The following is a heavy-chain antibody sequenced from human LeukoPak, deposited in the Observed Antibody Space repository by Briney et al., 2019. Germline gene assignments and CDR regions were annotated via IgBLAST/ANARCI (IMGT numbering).Heavy chain of an antibody. J-gene: IGHJ4*02. D-gene: IGHD3-16*01. CDR3: AKGKGDTGGSFDY. Sequence: GGYLRLYCAASGFTFSSYAMSWVRQAPGQGLEWVSGISGSGGSTYYADSVKGRITISRDNSKNTLYLQKNSLRAEDTAVYYCAKGKGDTGGSFDYWGQGTLVTVSS. CDR1: GFTFSSYA. V-gene: IGHV3-23*01. CDR2: ISGSGGST.